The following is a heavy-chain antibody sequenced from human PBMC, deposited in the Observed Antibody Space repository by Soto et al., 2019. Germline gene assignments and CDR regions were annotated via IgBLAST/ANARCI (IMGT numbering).Heavy chain of an antibody. CDR1: GFTFSSYA. D-gene: IGHD2-15*01. J-gene: IGHJ4*02. CDR2: ISGSGGST. Sequence: GGSLRLSCAASGFTFSSYAMSWVRQAPGKGLEWVSAISGSGGSTYYADSVKGRFTISRDNSKNTLYLQMNSLRAEDTAVYYCAKARAPYCSGGSCYSSFDYWGQGTLVTVSS. CDR3: AKARAPYCSGGSCYSSFDY. V-gene: IGHV3-23*01.